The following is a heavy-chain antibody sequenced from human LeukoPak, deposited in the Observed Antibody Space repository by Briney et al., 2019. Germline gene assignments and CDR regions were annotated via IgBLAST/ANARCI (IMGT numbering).Heavy chain of an antibody. CDR2: INPNSGGT. V-gene: IGHV1-2*02. D-gene: IGHD3-16*01. CDR1: GYTFTGYY. J-gene: IGHJ4*02. Sequence: ASVKVSCKASGYTFTGYYMHWVRQAPGQGLEWMGWINPNSGGTNYAQKFQGRVTMTRDTSISTAYMELSRLRSDDTAVYYCARDGQAAGDYVWVLFDYWGQGTLVTVSS. CDR3: ARDGQAAGDYVWVLFDY.